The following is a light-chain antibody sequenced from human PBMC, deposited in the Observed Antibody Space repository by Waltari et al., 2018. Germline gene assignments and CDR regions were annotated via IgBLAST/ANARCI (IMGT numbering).Light chain of an antibody. CDR3: SSFTRASSWV. V-gene: IGLV2-14*03. CDR2: DFN. J-gene: IGLJ3*02. CDR1: SSDVGAYNY. Sequence: HSALAQPASVSGSPGQSVTISCTGTSSDVGAYNYVSWYQQHPGKATRLIIYDFNSRPSGVSHRFSGSKSGNTASLTISGLQAEDEADYYCSSFTRASSWVFGGGTKLTV.